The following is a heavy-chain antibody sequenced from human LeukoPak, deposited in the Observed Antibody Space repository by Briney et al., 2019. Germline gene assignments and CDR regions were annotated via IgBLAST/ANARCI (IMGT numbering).Heavy chain of an antibody. J-gene: IGHJ4*02. D-gene: IGHD3-22*01. CDR2: ISGSGGST. Sequence: GGSLRLSCAASGFTFSSYAMSWVRQAPGKGLEWVSAISGSGGSTYYADSVKGRFTISRDNSKNTLYLQMNSLRAEDTAVYYCAKVIRGSEPIVVVIAPYDYWGQGTLVTVSS. V-gene: IGHV3-23*01. CDR1: GFTFSSYA. CDR3: AKVIRGSEPIVVVIAPYDY.